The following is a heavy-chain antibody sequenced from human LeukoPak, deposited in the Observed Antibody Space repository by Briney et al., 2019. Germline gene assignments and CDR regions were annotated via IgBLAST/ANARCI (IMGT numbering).Heavy chain of an antibody. D-gene: IGHD6-13*01. J-gene: IGHJ4*02. CDR1: GFTFSSYA. Sequence: GGSLTLSCAASGFTFSSYAMHWLRQAPGKGLEWVAIMSYDGSDEYYADSVKGRFTISRDNSKNTLYLQMNSLRAEDTAVYYCARTPAAAGSLFDYCGQGTLVTVSS. CDR2: MSYDGSDE. V-gene: IGHV3-30*04. CDR3: ARTPAAAGSLFDY.